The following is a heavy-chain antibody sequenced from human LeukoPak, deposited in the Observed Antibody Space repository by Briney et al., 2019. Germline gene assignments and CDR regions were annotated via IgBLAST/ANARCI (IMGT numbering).Heavy chain of an antibody. CDR3: AREGGPYRPLDY. V-gene: IGHV4-4*02. CDR1: GGSITSTNY. CDR2: VNLQGST. J-gene: IGHJ4*02. Sequence: PSETLSLTCGVSGGSITSTNYWTWVRQPPGKGLEWIGEVNLQGSTNYNPSLMGRAAISVDTSENHISLQLTSVTAADTAVYYCAREGGPYRPLDYSGQGALVTVSS.